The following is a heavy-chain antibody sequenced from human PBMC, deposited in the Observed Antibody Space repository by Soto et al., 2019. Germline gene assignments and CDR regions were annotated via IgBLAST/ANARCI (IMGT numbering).Heavy chain of an antibody. CDR3: ASVGSLVVVAAGLAS. CDR1: GGSISSSNW. J-gene: IGHJ4*02. Sequence: QVQLQESGPGLVKPSGTLSLTCAVSGGSISSSNWWSWVRQPPGKGLEWIGEIYHSGSTNYNPSLRSRVTISVDQYKHQLSRKLSSVAAAYTAEYYCASVGSLVVVAAGLASWGQGTLVTVSS. D-gene: IGHD2-15*01. V-gene: IGHV4-4*02. CDR2: IYHSGST.